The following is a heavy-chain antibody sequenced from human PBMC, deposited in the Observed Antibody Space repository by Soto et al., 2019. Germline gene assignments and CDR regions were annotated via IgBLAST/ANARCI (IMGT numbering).Heavy chain of an antibody. J-gene: IGHJ4*02. V-gene: IGHV1-69*01. CDR1: GGTFSSYA. CDR3: ARSAGGGGNSAIYFDY. CDR2: IIPIFGTA. D-gene: IGHD2-21*02. Sequence: QVQLVQSGAEVKKPGSSVNVSCKASGGTFSSYAISWVRQAPGQGLEWMGGIIPIFGTANYAQKFQGRVTITADESTSTAYMELSSLRSEDTAVYYCARSAGGGGNSAIYFDYWGQGTLVTVSS.